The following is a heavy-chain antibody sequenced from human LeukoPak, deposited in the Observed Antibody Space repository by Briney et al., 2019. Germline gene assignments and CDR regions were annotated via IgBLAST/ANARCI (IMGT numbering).Heavy chain of an antibody. V-gene: IGHV3-23*01. Sequence: GGSLTLSCVASGITFGSYAMSWVRQAPGKGLEWVSGISGSGGAYYADSVKGRFTISRDNAKNTLYLQMSSLRAEDTAVYYCAKDYTYGQTDYWGQGTLVTVSS. CDR1: GITFGSYA. CDR2: ISGSGGA. J-gene: IGHJ4*02. CDR3: AKDYTYGQTDY. D-gene: IGHD5-24*01.